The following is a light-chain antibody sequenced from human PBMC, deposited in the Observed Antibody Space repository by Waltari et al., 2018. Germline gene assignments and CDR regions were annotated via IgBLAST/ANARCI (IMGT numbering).Light chain of an antibody. CDR3: QAWDSTSFYV. CDR1: KLEDKY. J-gene: IGLJ1*01. CDR2: QDT. Sequence: SYELTQPPSVSVSLGQTASITCSGDKLEDKYVFWYQQRPGQSPALVIYQDTKRPSGIPERCSGSNSGNTATLTISGTQAIDEADYYCQAWDSTSFYVFGTGTKVTVL. V-gene: IGLV3-1*01.